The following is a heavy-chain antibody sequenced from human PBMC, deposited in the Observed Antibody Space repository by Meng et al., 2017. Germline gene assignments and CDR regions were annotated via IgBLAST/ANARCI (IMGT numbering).Heavy chain of an antibody. CDR2: ISGSGGST. CDR3: AKMSSSWSLY. J-gene: IGHJ4*02. D-gene: IGHD6-13*01. V-gene: IGHV3-23*01. Sequence: GGSLKISCAASGFTFSSYAMSWVRQAPGKGLEWVSAISGSGGSTYYADSVKGRFTISRDNSKNTLYLQMNSLRAEDTAVYYCAKMSSSWSLYWGQGTLVTVSS. CDR1: GFTFSSYA.